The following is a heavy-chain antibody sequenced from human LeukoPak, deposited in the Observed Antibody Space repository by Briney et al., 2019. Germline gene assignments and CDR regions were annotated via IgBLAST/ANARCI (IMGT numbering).Heavy chain of an antibody. V-gene: IGHV3-21*01. CDR1: GFTFSSYS. Sequence: GGSLRLSCVASGFTFSSYSMDWVRQAPGKGLEWVSSISSSSSYINYADTVKGRFTISRDNAKNSLYLQMNSLRAEDTAVYYCARAFHDILTGLAYYFDYWGQGTLVTVSS. D-gene: IGHD3-9*01. J-gene: IGHJ4*02. CDR2: ISSSSSYI. CDR3: ARAFHDILTGLAYYFDY.